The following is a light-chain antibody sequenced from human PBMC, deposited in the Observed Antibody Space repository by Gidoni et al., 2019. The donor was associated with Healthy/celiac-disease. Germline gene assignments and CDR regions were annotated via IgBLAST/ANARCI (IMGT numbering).Light chain of an antibody. CDR2: AAS. CDR1: QSISSY. J-gene: IGKJ5*01. V-gene: IGKV1-39*01. CDR3: QQSYSTLAIT. Sequence: DIQMTQSPSSLSAPVGDRVTITCRASQSISSYLNWYQQKPGKAPKLLIYAASSLQSGVPSRFSSSRSGTDFTLTISSLQPEDFATYYCQQSYSTLAITFGQGTRLEIK.